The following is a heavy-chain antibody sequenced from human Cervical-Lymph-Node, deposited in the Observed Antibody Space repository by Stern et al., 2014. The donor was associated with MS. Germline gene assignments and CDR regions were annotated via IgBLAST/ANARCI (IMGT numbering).Heavy chain of an antibody. CDR3: TRTGSNWKTNWFDP. CDR1: GYTFTAYY. J-gene: IGHJ5*02. D-gene: IGHD1-1*01. V-gene: IGHV1-2*02. Sequence: QLVQSGAELKKPGASVKVSCKASGYTFTAYYMHWVRQAPGQGLEWMGGINPNSGGQHYAQQFQGRVSMTRDTSIITAYMELNGLTSDDTAVYYCTRTGSNWKTNWFDPWGQGTPVTVSS. CDR2: INPNSGGQ.